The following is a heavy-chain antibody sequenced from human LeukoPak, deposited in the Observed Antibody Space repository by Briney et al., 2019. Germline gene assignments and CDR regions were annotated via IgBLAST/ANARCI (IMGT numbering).Heavy chain of an antibody. CDR2: IRSKANSYAT. J-gene: IGHJ4*02. V-gene: IGHV3-73*01. CDR3: TRHPPYSSSSSTVRDY. D-gene: IGHD6-6*01. Sequence: GGSLRLSCAASGFTFSGSAMPWVRQASGKGLEWVGRIRSKANSYATAYAASVKGRFTISRDDSKNTAYLQMNSLKTEDTAVYYCTRHPPYSSSSSTVRDYWGQGTLVTVSS. CDR1: GFTFSGSA.